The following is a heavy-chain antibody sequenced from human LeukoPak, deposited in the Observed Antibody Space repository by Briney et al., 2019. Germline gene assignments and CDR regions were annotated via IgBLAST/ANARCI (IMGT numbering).Heavy chain of an antibody. CDR2: INHSGST. Sequence: PSETLSLTCAVYGGSFSGYHWSWIRQPPGKGLEWIGEINHSGSTNYNPSLKSRVTISVDTSKNQFSLKLSSVTAADTAVYYCAISTGTDAFDIWGQGTMVTVSS. V-gene: IGHV4-34*01. CDR1: GGSFSGYH. J-gene: IGHJ3*02. D-gene: IGHD1/OR15-1a*01. CDR3: AISTGTDAFDI.